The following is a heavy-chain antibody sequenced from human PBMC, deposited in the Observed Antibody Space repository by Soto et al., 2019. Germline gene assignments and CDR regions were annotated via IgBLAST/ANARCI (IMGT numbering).Heavy chain of an antibody. CDR1: GGTFSSYS. J-gene: IGHJ6*02. CDR2: IIPIFGTA. V-gene: IGHV1-69*13. D-gene: IGHD4-17*01. Sequence: SVKVSCKASGGTFSSYSISWVLQAPGEGLEWMGGIIPIFGTANYAQKFQGRVTITADESTSTAYMELSSLRSEDTAVYYCARAKTTVSYYYYYGMDVWGQGTTVTV. CDR3: ARAKTTVSYYYYYGMDV.